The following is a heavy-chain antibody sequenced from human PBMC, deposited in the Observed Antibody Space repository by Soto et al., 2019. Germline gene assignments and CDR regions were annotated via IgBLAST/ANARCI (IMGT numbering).Heavy chain of an antibody. D-gene: IGHD3-3*01. CDR2: IYYSEST. Sequence: SETLSLTCTVSGGSISNSAYYWGWIRQPPGKGLEWIGSIYYSESTYYNPSLKSRVTISVDTSKNQFSLKLNSVTAPDTAVYFCARQTGGVVILENWFDPWGQGTLVTVSS. CDR1: GGSISNSAYY. V-gene: IGHV4-39*01. J-gene: IGHJ5*02. CDR3: ARQTGGVVILENWFDP.